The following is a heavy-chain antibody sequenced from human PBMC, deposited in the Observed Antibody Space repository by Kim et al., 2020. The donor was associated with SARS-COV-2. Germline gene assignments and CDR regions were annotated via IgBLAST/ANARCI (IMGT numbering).Heavy chain of an antibody. CDR2: IYYSGST. J-gene: IGHJ5*02. CDR1: GGSISSYY. CDR3: ARGKRSSTSNWFDP. V-gene: IGHV4-59*13. D-gene: IGHD2-2*01. Sequence: SETLSLTCTVSGGSISSYYWSWIRQPPGKGLEWIGYIYYSGSTNYNPSLKSRVTISVDTSKNQFSLTLSSVTAADTAGYYCARGKRSSTSNWFDPWGQGTLVTVSS.